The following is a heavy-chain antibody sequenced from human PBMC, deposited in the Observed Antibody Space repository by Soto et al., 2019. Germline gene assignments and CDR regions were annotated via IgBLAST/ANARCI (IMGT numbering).Heavy chain of an antibody. Sequence: GGSLRLSCAASGFTFSSYGMHWVRQAPGKGLEWVAVISYDGSNKYYADSVKGRFTISRDNSKNTLYLQMNSLRAEDTAVYYCAKQPLLLTYYYDSSGYYLDYWGQGTLVTVSS. V-gene: IGHV3-30*18. D-gene: IGHD3-22*01. CDR2: ISYDGSNK. CDR3: AKQPLLLTYYYDSSGYYLDY. CDR1: GFTFSSYG. J-gene: IGHJ4*02.